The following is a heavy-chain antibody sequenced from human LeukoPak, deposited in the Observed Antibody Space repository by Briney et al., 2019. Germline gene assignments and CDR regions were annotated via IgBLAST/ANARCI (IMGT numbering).Heavy chain of an antibody. CDR2: IYYSGST. Sequence: KPSETLSLTCSVSGYSISSGYYWGWIRQPSGKGLEWIGNIYYSGSTNYNPSLKSRVTISVDTSKNQFSLKLSSVTAADTAVYYCTRGSIAYYYMDVWGKGTKVTISS. CDR3: TRGSIAYYYMDV. CDR1: GYSISSGYY. V-gene: IGHV4-38-2*02. D-gene: IGHD3-22*01. J-gene: IGHJ6*03.